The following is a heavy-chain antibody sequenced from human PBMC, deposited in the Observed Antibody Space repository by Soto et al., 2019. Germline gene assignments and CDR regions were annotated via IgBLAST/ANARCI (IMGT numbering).Heavy chain of an antibody. CDR1: GVSISSSDYW. CDR2: IYYSGST. D-gene: IGHD6-19*01. J-gene: IGHJ4*02. V-gene: IGHV4-39*01. CDR3: SRIAVSGPITGFDY. Sequence: SETLSLTCTVSGVSISSSDYWWGWIRQPPGKGLEWIGSIYYSGSTYYNPSLKSRVTISVDTSKTQSSLRLSSVTAADTAVYYCSRIAVSGPITGFDYWGQGALVTVSS.